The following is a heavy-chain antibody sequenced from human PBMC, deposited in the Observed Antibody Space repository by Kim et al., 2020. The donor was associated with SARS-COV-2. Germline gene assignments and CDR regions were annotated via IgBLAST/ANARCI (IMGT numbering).Heavy chain of an antibody. CDR3: ARLGAAAGPV. V-gene: IGHV5-10-1*01. CDR2: YT. J-gene: IGHJ4*02. D-gene: IGHD6-13*01. Sequence: YTNYSPSFQGHVTISADKSISTAYLQWSSLKASDTAMYYCARLGAAAGPVWGQGTLVTVSS.